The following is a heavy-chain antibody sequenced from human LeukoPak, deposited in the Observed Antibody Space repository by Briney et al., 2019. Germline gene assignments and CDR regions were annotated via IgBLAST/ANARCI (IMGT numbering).Heavy chain of an antibody. CDR1: GYSFSIYW. CDR2: IDPNDSYT. CDR3: ARLRGSGYDRFDY. J-gene: IGHJ4*02. V-gene: IGHV5-10-1*01. D-gene: IGHD5-12*01. Sequence: GESLNISCKGSGYSFSIYWIIWVRQMPGKGLELMGRIDPNDSYTIYSPSFQGHVTISTDKSISTAYLQWSSLKASGTAMYYCARLRGSGYDRFDYWGQGTLVTVSS.